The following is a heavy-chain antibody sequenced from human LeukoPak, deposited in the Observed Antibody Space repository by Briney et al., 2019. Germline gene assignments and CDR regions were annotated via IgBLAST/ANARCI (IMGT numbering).Heavy chain of an antibody. CDR2: ISSSGSTI. D-gene: IGHD5-12*01. V-gene: IGHV3-11*04. CDR3: ARGNGGYDVYYYYKDV. J-gene: IGHJ6*03. CDR1: GFTFSNYN. Sequence: GGSLRLSCAASGFTFSNYNMSWIRQAPGKGLEWVSYISSSGSTIYYADSVKGRFTISRDNAKNSLYLQMNSLRAEDTAVYYCARGNGGYDVYYYYKDVWGKGTTVTVSS.